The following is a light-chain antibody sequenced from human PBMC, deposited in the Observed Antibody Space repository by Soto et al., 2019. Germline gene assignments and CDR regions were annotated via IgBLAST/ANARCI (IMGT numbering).Light chain of an antibody. CDR2: AAS. CDR3: QQLDRYPFT. Sequence: DIQLTQSPSLLSASVGDRAAITCRASLDIRTYLAWYQQKPGRAPKLLIYAASTLQSGVPSRFSGSGSGTEFTLTISSLQPEDLASYYCQQLDRYPFTFGGGTKVEIK. CDR1: LDIRTY. J-gene: IGKJ4*01. V-gene: IGKV1-9*01.